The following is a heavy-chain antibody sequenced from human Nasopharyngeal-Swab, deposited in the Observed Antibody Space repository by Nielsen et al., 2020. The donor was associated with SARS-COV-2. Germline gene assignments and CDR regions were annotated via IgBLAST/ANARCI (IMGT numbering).Heavy chain of an antibody. CDR2: ISYDGSNK. J-gene: IGHJ5*02. CDR3: ARDSSGRNWFDP. Sequence: GESLKISCAGSGFTFSSYGMHWVRQAPGKGLEWVAVISYDGSNKYYADSVKGRFTISRDNSKNTLYLQMNSLRAEDTAVYYCARDSSGRNWFDPWGQGTLVTVSS. D-gene: IGHD6-19*01. V-gene: IGHV3-30*03. CDR1: GFTFSSYG.